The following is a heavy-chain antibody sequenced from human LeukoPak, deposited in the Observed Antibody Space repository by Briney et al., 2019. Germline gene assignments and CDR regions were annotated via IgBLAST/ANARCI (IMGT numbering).Heavy chain of an antibody. V-gene: IGHV4-59*01. Sequence: SETLSLTCTVSGGSISSYYWSWIRQPPGKGLEWIGYIYYSGSTNYNPSLKSRVTISVDTSKNQFSLKLSSVTAADTAVYYCARCGLDFWSGYIGEPAEPYYYMDVWGKGTTVTVSS. CDR3: ARCGLDFWSGYIGEPAEPYYYMDV. D-gene: IGHD3-3*01. CDR1: GGSISSYY. J-gene: IGHJ6*03. CDR2: IYYSGST.